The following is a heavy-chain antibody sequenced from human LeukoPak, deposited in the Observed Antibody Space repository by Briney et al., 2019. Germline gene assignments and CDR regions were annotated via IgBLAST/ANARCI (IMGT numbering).Heavy chain of an antibody. CDR2: IWSDGSNQ. J-gene: IGHJ4*02. D-gene: IGHD6-13*01. Sequence: GGSLRLSCAASGFTFSNYGMHWVRQAPGKGLEWVAVIWSDGSNQFYADSVKARFIISRDNFKNTLYLQINSLRADDTAVYYCARDRYSSSPDYWGQGTLVTVSS. CDR3: ARDRYSSSPDY. V-gene: IGHV3-33*01. CDR1: GFTFSNYG.